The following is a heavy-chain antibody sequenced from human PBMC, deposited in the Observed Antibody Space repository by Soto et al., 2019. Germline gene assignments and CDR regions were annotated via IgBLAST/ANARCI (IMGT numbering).Heavy chain of an antibody. CDR1: GGTFSSYA. CDR2: IIPIFGTA. D-gene: IGHD2-15*01. Sequence: SVKVSCKASGGTFSSYAISWVRQAPGQGLEWMGGIIPIFGTANYAQKFQGRVTITADKSTSTAYMELSSLRSEDTAVYYCAIVEVVAATDWFDPWGQGTLVTVSS. V-gene: IGHV1-69*06. CDR3: AIVEVVAATDWFDP. J-gene: IGHJ5*02.